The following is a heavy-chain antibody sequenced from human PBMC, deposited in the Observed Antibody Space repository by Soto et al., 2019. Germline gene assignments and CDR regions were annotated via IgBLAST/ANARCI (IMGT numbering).Heavy chain of an antibody. J-gene: IGHJ3*02. Sequence: GPTLANPTQTLTLTCTFSGFSLSSSGVGVEWVRQPPGKAPEWLALSYSNDDKHYSPSVKSMLTITKNTCKNRVVLTMTNIDRVDTAKYYGRHRLYDGRKYIWGQGTMVTVSS. CDR3: RHRLYDGRKYI. CDR2: SYSNDDK. D-gene: IGHD5-12*01. V-gene: IGHV2-5*01. CDR1: GFSLSSSGVG.